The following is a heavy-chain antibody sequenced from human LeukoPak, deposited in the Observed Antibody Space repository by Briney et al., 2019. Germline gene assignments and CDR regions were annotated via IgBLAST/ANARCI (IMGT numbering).Heavy chain of an antibody. D-gene: IGHD3-22*01. CDR3: AKDPSYYYDSSGYYPWYFDC. CDR1: GFTFSSYA. Sequence: GGSLRLSCAASGFTFSSYAMSWVRQAPGKGLEWVSAISGSGGSTYYADSVKGRFTISRDNSKNTLYLKMNSLRAEDTAVYYCAKDPSYYYDSSGYYPWYFDCWGQGTLVTVSS. J-gene: IGHJ4*02. CDR2: ISGSGGST. V-gene: IGHV3-23*01.